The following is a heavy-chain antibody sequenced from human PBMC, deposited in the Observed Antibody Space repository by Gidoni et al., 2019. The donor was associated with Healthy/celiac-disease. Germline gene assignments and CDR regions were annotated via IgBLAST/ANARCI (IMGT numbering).Heavy chain of an antibody. CDR3: AREGYHCTNGVCTYGMDV. D-gene: IGHD2-8*01. Sequence: QVQLVQSGAEVKKPGASVKVSCKASGYTFTVYYMHWVRQAPGQGLEWMGWINPNSGGTNYAQKFQGRVTMTRDTSISTAYMELSRLRSDDTAVYYCAREGYHCTNGVCTYGMDVWGQGTTVTVSS. CDR2: INPNSGGT. CDR1: GYTFTVYY. V-gene: IGHV1-2*02. J-gene: IGHJ6*02.